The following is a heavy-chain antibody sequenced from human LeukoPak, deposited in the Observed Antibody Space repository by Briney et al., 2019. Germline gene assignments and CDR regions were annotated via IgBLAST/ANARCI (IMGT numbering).Heavy chain of an antibody. Sequence: GASVKVSCKASGYTFTGYYMHWVRQAPGQGLEWMGWINPNSGGTKNTQKFQGRVTVTRDTSISTAYMELSRLRSDDTAVYYCASGKRSGLLRYFDWLPEILDYWGQGTLVSVSS. J-gene: IGHJ4*02. CDR3: ASGKRSGLLRYFDWLPEILDY. V-gene: IGHV1-2*02. CDR1: GYTFTGYY. CDR2: INPNSGGT. D-gene: IGHD3-9*01.